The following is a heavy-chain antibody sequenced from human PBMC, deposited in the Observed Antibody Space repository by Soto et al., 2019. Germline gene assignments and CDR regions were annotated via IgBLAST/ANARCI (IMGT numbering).Heavy chain of an antibody. Sequence: GASVKVSCKASGGTFSSYAISWVRQAPGQGLEWMGGIIPIFGTANYAQKFQGRVTITADESTSTAYMELSSLRSEDTAVYYCAKDPDTWKAGMDVWGQGTKVTVSS. D-gene: IGHD1-20*01. CDR3: AKDPDTWKAGMDV. CDR1: GGTFSSYA. CDR2: IIPIFGTA. J-gene: IGHJ6*02. V-gene: IGHV1-69*13.